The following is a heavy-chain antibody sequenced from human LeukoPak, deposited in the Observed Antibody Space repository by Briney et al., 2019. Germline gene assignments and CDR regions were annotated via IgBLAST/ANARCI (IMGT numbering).Heavy chain of an antibody. Sequence: SETLSLTCAVYGGSFSGYYWSWIRQSPGKGLEWIGEINHSGSTNYNPSLKSRVTISVDTSKNQFSLKLSSVTAADTAVYYCARVRRGYLDYWGQGTLVTVSS. CDR2: INHSGST. CDR1: GGSFSGYY. J-gene: IGHJ4*02. CDR3: ARVRRGYLDY. V-gene: IGHV4-34*01.